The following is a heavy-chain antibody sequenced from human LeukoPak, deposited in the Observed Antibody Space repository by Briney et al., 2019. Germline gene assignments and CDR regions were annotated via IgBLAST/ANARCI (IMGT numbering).Heavy chain of an antibody. D-gene: IGHD3-10*01. CDR2: IYYSGST. CDR3: ARYYYGSGSYYTTGGNWFDP. V-gene: IGHV4-59*08. J-gene: IGHJ5*02. CDR1: GGSISSYY. Sequence: PSETLSLTCTVSGGSISSYYWSWIRQPPGKGLEFIGYIYYSGSTNYNPSLKSRVTIPIDTSKNQFSLKLSSVTAADTAVYYCARYYYGSGSYYTTGGNWFDPWGQGTLVTVSS.